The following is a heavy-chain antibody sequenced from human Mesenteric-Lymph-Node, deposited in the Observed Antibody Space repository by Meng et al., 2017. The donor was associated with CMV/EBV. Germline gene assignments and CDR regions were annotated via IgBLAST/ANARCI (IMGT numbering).Heavy chain of an antibody. V-gene: IGHV4-61*01. Sequence: SETLSLTCTVSGGSVSSGSYYWNWIRQPPGKGLEWIGYIYYSGSTKYNPSLKSRVTISVDTSKNQFSLELSSVTAADTAVYYCARLIRLLSAFDIWGQGTMVTVSS. J-gene: IGHJ3*02. CDR1: GGSVSSGSYY. D-gene: IGHD2-2*01. CDR3: ARLIRLLSAFDI. CDR2: IYYSGST.